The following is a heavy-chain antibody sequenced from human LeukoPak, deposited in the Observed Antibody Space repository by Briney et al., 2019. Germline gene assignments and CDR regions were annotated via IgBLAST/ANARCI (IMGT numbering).Heavy chain of an antibody. Sequence: GGSLRLSCAASGFIFRSYSMNWVRQAPGKGLEWVSSISGSSSYIYYADSMKGRFTISRDNAKNSLYLQMNSLRVEDTAVYYCARISGYYSFDYWGQGTLVTVSS. V-gene: IGHV3-21*04. D-gene: IGHD3-22*01. CDR1: GFIFRSYS. CDR3: ARISGYYSFDY. CDR2: ISGSSSYI. J-gene: IGHJ4*02.